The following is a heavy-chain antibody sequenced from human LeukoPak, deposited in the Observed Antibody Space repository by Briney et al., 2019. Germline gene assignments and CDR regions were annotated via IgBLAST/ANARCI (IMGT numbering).Heavy chain of an antibody. D-gene: IGHD3-10*01. V-gene: IGHV3-7*01. CDR1: GSTFGRHW. J-gene: IGHJ3*02. CDR2: IKQDGSEK. Sequence: GGSLRLSCAASGSTFGRHWMSWVRQAPGKGLEWVANIKQDGSEKYYVDSVKGRFTISRDNAKNSLYLQMNSLRAEDTAVYYCARVISDAFESWGQGTMVTVSS. CDR3: ARVISDAFES.